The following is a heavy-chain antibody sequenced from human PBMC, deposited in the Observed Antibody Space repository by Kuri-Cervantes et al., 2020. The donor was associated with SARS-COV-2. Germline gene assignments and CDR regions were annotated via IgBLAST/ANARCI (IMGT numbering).Heavy chain of an antibody. Sequence: GGSLRLSCAASGFTFSSYAMHWVRQAPGKGLEWVAVISYDGSNKYYADSVKGRFTISRDNSKNTLYLQMNSLRAEDTAVYYCARVGGDFWSGSLEDYYGMDVWGQGTTVTVSS. D-gene: IGHD3-3*01. CDR1: GFTFSSYA. V-gene: IGHV3-30-3*01. J-gene: IGHJ6*02. CDR2: ISYDGSNK. CDR3: ARVGGDFWSGSLEDYYGMDV.